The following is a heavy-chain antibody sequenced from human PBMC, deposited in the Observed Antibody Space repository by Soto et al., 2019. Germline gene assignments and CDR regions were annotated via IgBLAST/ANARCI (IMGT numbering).Heavy chain of an antibody. CDR2: MDYRGST. D-gene: IGHD1-26*01. Sequence: QVQLQESGPGLVKPSQTLSLTCTVSGYSISSGGYYWSWIRQHPGKGLEWIGYMDYRGSTYYNPSLKSRVTMSLDTSKNQFSLSLSSVTAADAAMFYGARIAKQGARLDFWGQGTLVTVSS. V-gene: IGHV4-31*03. CDR3: ARIAKQGARLDF. CDR1: GYSISSGGYY. J-gene: IGHJ4*02.